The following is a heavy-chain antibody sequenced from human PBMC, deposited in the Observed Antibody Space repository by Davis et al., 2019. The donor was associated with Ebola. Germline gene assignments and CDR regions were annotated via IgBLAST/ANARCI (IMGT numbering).Heavy chain of an antibody. CDR1: GYSISSGYY. Sequence: GSLRLSCTVSGYSISSGYYWGWIRQPPGKGLEWIGSIYHSGSTYYNPSLKSRVTISVDTSKNQFSLKLSSVTAADTAVYYCARGPRGYSGYLYYYYGMDVWGQGTTVTVSS. D-gene: IGHD5-12*01. CDR3: ARGPRGYSGYLYYYYGMDV. CDR2: IYHSGST. V-gene: IGHV4-38-2*02. J-gene: IGHJ6*02.